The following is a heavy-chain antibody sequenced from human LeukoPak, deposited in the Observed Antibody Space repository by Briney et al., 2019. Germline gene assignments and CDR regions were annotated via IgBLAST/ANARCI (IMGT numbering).Heavy chain of an antibody. J-gene: IGHJ5*02. V-gene: IGHV1-8*03. CDR1: GYTFTSYD. D-gene: IGHD3-3*01. CDR2: MNPNSGNT. Sequence: GASVKVSCKASGYTFTSYDINWVRQATGQGLEWMGWMNPNSGNTGYAQKFQGRVTITRNTSISTAYMELRSLRSDDTAVYYCARVAKDYDFWSGYYTWGQGTLVTVSS. CDR3: ARVAKDYDFWSGYYT.